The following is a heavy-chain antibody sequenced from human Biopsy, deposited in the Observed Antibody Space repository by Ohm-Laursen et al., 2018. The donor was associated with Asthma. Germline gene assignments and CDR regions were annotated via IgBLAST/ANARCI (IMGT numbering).Heavy chain of an antibody. V-gene: IGHV3-30*02. CDR2: LRHDGSNK. CDR1: GFTFINSW. CDR3: AKERYYDFWSGYPI. Sequence: LRLSFAAPGFTFINSWMRWVRQAPGKGVGGVAGLRHDGSNKYYVDSVKGRFTISRGKSKNTLYLQRNSLRAEDTAVYYCAKERYYDFWSGYPIWGQGTMVTVSS. D-gene: IGHD3-3*01. J-gene: IGHJ3*02.